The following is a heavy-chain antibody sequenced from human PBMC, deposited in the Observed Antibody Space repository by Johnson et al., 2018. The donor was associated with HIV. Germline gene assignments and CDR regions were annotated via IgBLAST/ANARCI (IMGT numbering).Heavy chain of an antibody. V-gene: IGHV3-23*04. J-gene: IGHJ3*02. CDR3: AKGVSIVVIKDLSGAFDI. CDR1: GFIFPNYG. D-gene: IGHD3-22*01. CDR2: ISGRAART. Sequence: VQLVESGGGVVRPGGSLKLSCAASGFIFPNYGMAWVRQAPGQGLEWVSGISGRAARTFYADSAPGRLPISRDNSKNTLYLQMNSLRAEDTAVYYCAKGVSIVVIKDLSGAFDIWGQGTMVTVSS.